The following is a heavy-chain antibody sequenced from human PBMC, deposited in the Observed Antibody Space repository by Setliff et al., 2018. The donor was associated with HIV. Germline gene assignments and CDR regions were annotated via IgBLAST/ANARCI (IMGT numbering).Heavy chain of an antibody. CDR2: IYYSGST. CDR3: AAGDYYDSWSHFRLNWFDP. D-gene: IGHD3-10*01. Sequence: PSETLSLTCSVSGGSIISSTYYWGWIRQPPGKGLEWIGSIYYSGSTYYNPSLKSRVTISVDTSKNQFSLKLTSVTAADTAVYYCAAGDYYDSWSHFRLNWFDPWGQGTLVTVSS. CDR1: GGSIISSTYY. V-gene: IGHV4-39*01. J-gene: IGHJ5*02.